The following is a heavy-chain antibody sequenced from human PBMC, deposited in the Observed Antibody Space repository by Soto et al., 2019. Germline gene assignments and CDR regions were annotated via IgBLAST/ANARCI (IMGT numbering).Heavy chain of an antibody. D-gene: IGHD6-13*01. V-gene: IGHV1-69*13. Sequence: GASVKVSCKASGGTFSSYRINLVRQAPGQGLEWVGGIVPIYRTADYAQKFQGRVTITADESARTAYLEVRSLKSQDTAVYYCARDSGAKLSSSWGQGTLVTVS. J-gene: IGHJ4*02. CDR1: GGTFSSYR. CDR2: IVPIYRTA. CDR3: ARDSGAKLSSS.